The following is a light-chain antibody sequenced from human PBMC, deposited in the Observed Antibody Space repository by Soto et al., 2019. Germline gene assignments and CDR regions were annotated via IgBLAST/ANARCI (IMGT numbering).Light chain of an antibody. CDR2: SNS. CDR3: CSYAGTYV. Sequence: QTVVTQPPSASGAPGQRVTISCSGSSSNIGSNYVYWYQQFPGTAPKRLIYSNSQRPSGVPDRFSGSKSGTSASLAISGLRSEDEAEYYCCSYAGTYVFGTGTKLTVL. V-gene: IGLV1-47*02. CDR1: SSNIGSNY. J-gene: IGLJ1*01.